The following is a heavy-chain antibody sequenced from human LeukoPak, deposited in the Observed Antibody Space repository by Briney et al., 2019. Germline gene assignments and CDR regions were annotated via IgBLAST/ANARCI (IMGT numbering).Heavy chain of an antibody. J-gene: IGHJ4*02. CDR1: GGSISSSSYY. D-gene: IGHD6-13*01. CDR3: ARLGSSWYRGYYFDY. V-gene: IGHV4-39*01. Sequence: SETLSLTCTVSGGSISSSSYYWGWIRQPPGKGLEWIGSIYYSGSTYYNPSLKSRVTISVDASKNQFSLKLSSVTAADTAVYYCARLGSSWYRGYYFDYWGQGTLVTVSS. CDR2: IYYSGST.